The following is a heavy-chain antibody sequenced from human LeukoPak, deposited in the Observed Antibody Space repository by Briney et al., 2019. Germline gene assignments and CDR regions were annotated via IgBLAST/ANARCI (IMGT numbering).Heavy chain of an antibody. D-gene: IGHD3-16*01. CDR1: GFTFDDYG. J-gene: IGHJ5*02. Sequence: GSLRLSCAASGFTFDDYGMSWIRQPPGKGLEWIGEINHSGSTNYNPSLKSRVTISVDTSKNQFSLKLSSVTAADTAVYYCARGSGRLGEFPSNWFDPWGQGTLVTVSS. CDR2: INHSGST. V-gene: IGHV4-34*01. CDR3: ARGSGRLGEFPSNWFDP.